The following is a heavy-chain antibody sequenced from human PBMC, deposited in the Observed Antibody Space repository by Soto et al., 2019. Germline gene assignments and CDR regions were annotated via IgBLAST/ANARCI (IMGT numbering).Heavy chain of an antibody. V-gene: IGHV3-15*07. CDR1: GVTFTYAW. D-gene: IGHD5-12*01. CDR3: TSGYGVSDWEGH. CDR2: IKSKTDGETT. J-gene: IGHJ4*02. Sequence: PGGSLRLSCAASGVTFTYAWMNWVRQAPGKGLEWVARIKSKTDGETTDYAAPVKGRFTISRDDSKTETTLYLQMNSLKADDSAVYYCTSGYGVSDWEGHWRQGTLDTVSS.